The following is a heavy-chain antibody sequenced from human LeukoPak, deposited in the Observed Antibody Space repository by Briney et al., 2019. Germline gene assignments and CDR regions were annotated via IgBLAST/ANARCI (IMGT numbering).Heavy chain of an antibody. CDR3: ANVYKYGKDG. CDR2: LNPSGGSS. J-gene: IGHJ6*02. Sequence: ASVKVSCKASGYTVTSYYMHWVRQAPGQGLEWMGILNPSGGSSSYAQKFQGRATLTRATSTSTAYMELSSLRSEDTAVYYCANVYKYGKDGWGQGTTVIVSS. V-gene: IGHV1-46*01. CDR1: GYTVTSYY.